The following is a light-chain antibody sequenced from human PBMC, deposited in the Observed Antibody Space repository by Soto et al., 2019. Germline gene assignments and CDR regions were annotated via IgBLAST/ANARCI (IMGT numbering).Light chain of an antibody. J-gene: IGKJ1*01. Sequence: ETVLTQSPGTLSLSPGEGATLSCRASQGVSSNSLAWYQQKPGQAPRLLIYGASTRATGVPDRFSGSGSGTEFTLTISSLQSEDFAFFYCQQYDGWPRTFGQGTKVDIK. CDR3: QQYDGWPRT. CDR2: GAS. CDR1: QGVSSNS. V-gene: IGKV3-20*01.